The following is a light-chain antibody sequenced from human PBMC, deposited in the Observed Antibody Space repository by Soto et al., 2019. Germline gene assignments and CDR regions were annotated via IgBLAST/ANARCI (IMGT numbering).Light chain of an antibody. V-gene: IGKV3-11*01. CDR3: QQRDSWPYT. CDR2: DAS. J-gene: IGKJ2*01. Sequence: IALTQSPATLSLSPGDRVTLTCRANRTVINFLAWYQQKPGQAPKLLIYDASNLDTEIPSRFSGTVSGTDFRLTISSLEPEDFALYFCQQRDSWPYTFGPGTKLEIK. CDR1: RTVINF.